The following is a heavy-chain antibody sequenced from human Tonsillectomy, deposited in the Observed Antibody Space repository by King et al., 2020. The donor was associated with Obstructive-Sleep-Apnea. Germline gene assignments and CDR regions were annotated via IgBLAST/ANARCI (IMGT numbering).Heavy chain of an antibody. CDR1: GFTFSSYA. J-gene: IGHJ3*02. Sequence: VQLVESGGGVVQPGRSLRLSCAASGFTFSSYALHWVRQAPGKGLEWVAVISYDGSNKYYADSVKGRFTISRDNSKNTLYLQMNSLRAEDTAVYYCAREIDISSSWYVGAFDIWGKGTMVTVSS. CDR2: ISYDGSNK. D-gene: IGHD6-13*01. CDR3: AREIDISSSWYVGAFDI. V-gene: IGHV3-30*04.